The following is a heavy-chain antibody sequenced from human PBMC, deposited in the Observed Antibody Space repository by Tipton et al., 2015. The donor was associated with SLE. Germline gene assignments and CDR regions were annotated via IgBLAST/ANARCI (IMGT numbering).Heavy chain of an antibody. D-gene: IGHD6-13*01. CDR2: IYYSGST. J-gene: IGHJ4*02. Sequence: TLSLTCTVSGGSISSHYWSWIRQPPGKGLEWIVYIYYSGSTNYNPSLKSRVTISVDTSKNQFSLKLSSVTPADTAVYYCARGPSIPYSSSWYGIDYWGQGTLVTVSS. V-gene: IGHV4-59*11. CDR3: ARGPSIPYSSSWYGIDY. CDR1: GGSISSHY.